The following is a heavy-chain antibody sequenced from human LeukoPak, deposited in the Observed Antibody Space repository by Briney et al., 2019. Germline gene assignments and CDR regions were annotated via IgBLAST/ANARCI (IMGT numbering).Heavy chain of an antibody. CDR1: GGSISGYY. CDR2: VYHSGGT. CDR3: ASLTGAVLGY. D-gene: IGHD3-9*01. Sequence: SETLSLTCTVSGGSISGYYWTWIRQPPGKGLEWIGYVYHSGGTSYNPSLKSRVTIAVDTSKNQFSLKLSSVTAADTAVYYCASLTGAVLGYWGQGTLVTVSS. V-gene: IGHV4-59*12. J-gene: IGHJ4*02.